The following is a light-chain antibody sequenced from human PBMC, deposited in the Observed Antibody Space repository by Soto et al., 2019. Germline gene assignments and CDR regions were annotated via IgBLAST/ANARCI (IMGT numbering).Light chain of an antibody. CDR3: QQYNSYLWT. CDR1: QSISSW. J-gene: IGKJ1*01. CDR2: DVS. V-gene: IGKV1-5*01. Sequence: DIQMTQSPSTLSASVGDRVTITCRASQSISSWLAWYQQKPGKTPKLLIYDVSSLESGVPSRFSGSGSGTKFTLTISSLQPDCFATYYCQQYNSYLWTFGQGTKVEIK.